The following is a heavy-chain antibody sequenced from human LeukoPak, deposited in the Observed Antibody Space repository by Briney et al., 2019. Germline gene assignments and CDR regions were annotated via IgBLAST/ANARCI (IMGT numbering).Heavy chain of an antibody. J-gene: IGHJ5*02. CDR2: INHSGST. CDR1: GGSFSGYY. Sequence: SETLSLTCAVSGGSFSGYYWSLIIQPPGQGLEWIGEINHSGSTNYNPSLKSRVTISVDTSKNQFSLKLSSVTAADTAVYYCARGPRPNYVWGSYRSARNWCDPWGQGTLVTVSS. CDR3: ARGPRPNYVWGSYRSARNWCDP. D-gene: IGHD3-16*02. V-gene: IGHV4-34*01.